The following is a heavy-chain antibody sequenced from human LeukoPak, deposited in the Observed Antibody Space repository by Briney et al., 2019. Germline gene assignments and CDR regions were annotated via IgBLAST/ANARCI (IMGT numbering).Heavy chain of an antibody. CDR2: INHIGST. CDR3: ARAPSGSYPFDY. V-gene: IGHV4-34*01. Sequence: PSETLSLTCAVYGGSFNFYYWTWIRQPPGKGLEWIGDINHIGSTNYNPSLKSRVTISVDTSKNQFSLNLSSVTAADTAVYYCARAPSGSYPFDYWGQGTLVTVSS. CDR1: GGSFNFYY. D-gene: IGHD1-26*01. J-gene: IGHJ4*02.